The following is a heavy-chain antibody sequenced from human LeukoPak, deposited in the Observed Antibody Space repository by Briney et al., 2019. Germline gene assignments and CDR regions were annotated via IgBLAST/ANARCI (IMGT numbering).Heavy chain of an antibody. CDR3: AIFQGTYGDNGNDH. Sequence: SVKVSCKASGGTFSGYAINWVRRAPGQGLEWMGGIIAMIGTAKYAQRFQGRVSITTDESKSTAYMEVSSLRSEDTAVYYCAIFQGTYGDNGNDHWGQGTLVIVSS. CDR1: GGTFSGYA. J-gene: IGHJ4*02. CDR2: IIAMIGTA. V-gene: IGHV1-69*05. D-gene: IGHD4-17*01.